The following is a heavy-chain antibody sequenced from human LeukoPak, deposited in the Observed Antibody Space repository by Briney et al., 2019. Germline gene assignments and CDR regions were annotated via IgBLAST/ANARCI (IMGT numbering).Heavy chain of an antibody. CDR2: INHSGST. D-gene: IGHD6-19*01. J-gene: IGHJ5*02. CDR3: ARGPYSSGWYRAWFDP. Sequence: SETQSLTCAVYGGCFNGYYWRWIRQPAGKGLDWMGEINHSGSTNYNPSLKSRVTISVDTSKNQFSLKLSSVTAADTAVYYCARGPYSSGWYRAWFDPWGQGTLVTVSS. CDR1: GGCFNGYY. V-gene: IGHV4-34*01.